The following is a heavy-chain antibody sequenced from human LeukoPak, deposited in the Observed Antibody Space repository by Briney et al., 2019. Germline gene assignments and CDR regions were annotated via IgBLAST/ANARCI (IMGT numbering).Heavy chain of an antibody. CDR1: GDSITSTGNY. CDR2: MHFTGNI. Sequence: PSETLSLTCTVSGDSITSTGNYWSWIRQTPEKGLEWIGSMHFTGNIYYNPSLKSRVTMSGDTSKTQFSLKLTSVTAADTAVYYCGRGTGAFDKWGQGTMVTVSS. V-gene: IGHV4-39*01. CDR3: GRGTGAFDK. J-gene: IGHJ3*02.